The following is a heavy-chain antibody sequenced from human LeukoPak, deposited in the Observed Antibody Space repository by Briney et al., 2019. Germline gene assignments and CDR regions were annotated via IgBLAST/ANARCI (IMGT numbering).Heavy chain of an antibody. CDR1: GGSISSSSYY. Sequence: SETLSLTCTVSGGSISSSSYYWGWIRQPPGKGLEWIGSIYYRGSTYYNPSLKSRVTISVDTSKNQFSLELSSVTAADTAVYYCATYSSSWWEYYFDYWGQGTLVTVSS. J-gene: IGHJ4*02. D-gene: IGHD6-13*01. V-gene: IGHV4-39*01. CDR2: IYYRGST. CDR3: ATYSSSWWEYYFDY.